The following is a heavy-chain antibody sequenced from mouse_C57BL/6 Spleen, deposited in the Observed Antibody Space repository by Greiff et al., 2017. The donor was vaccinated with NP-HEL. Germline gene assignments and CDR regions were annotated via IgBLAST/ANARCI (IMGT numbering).Heavy chain of an antibody. Sequence: EVQLQQSGPELVKPGDSVKISCKASGYSFTGYFMNWVMQSHGKSLEWIGRINPYNGDTFYNQKFKGKATLTVDKSSSTAHMELRSLTSEDSAVYYCARSGDYGSWFAYWGKGTLVTVSA. J-gene: IGHJ3*01. CDR3: ARSGDYGSWFAY. V-gene: IGHV1-20*01. D-gene: IGHD2-4*01. CDR2: INPYNGDT. CDR1: GYSFTGYF.